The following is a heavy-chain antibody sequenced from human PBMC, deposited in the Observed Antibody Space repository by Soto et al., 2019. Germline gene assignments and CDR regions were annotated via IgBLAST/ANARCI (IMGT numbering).Heavy chain of an antibody. Sequence: EVQLVESGGSLVKPGGSLRLSCAASGFSLSYAWMNWVRQAPGKGLEWVGRVKSKSDGGSTDYAAPVRGRFTISSDDSKNTVYLQMNSLKTEDTAVYYCCTEHYIVATLYDVDYWGQGTLVAVSS. CDR3: CTEHYIVATLYDVDY. V-gene: IGHV3-15*07. J-gene: IGHJ4*02. D-gene: IGHD5-12*01. CDR1: GFSLSYAW. CDR2: VKSKSDGGST.